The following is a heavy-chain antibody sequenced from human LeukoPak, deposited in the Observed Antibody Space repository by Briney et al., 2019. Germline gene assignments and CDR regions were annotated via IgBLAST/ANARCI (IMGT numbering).Heavy chain of an antibody. J-gene: IGHJ4*02. V-gene: IGHV3-23*01. CDR3: AKDAATYYDSSGYYFGYFDY. Sequence: GGSLRLSCAASGFTFSSYAMSWVRQAPGKGLEWVSAISGSGGSTCYADSVKGRFTISRDNSKNTLYLQMNSLRAEDTAVYYCAKDAATYYDSSGYYFGYFDYWGQGTLVTVSS. CDR1: GFTFSSYA. D-gene: IGHD3-22*01. CDR2: ISGSGGST.